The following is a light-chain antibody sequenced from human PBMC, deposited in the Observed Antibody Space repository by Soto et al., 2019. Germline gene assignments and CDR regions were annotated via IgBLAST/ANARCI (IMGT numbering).Light chain of an antibody. CDR3: QQYNNWPLT. V-gene: IGKV3-15*01. Sequence: EIVMTQSPATLSVSPGERATLSCRASQSVTSNLAWYQQKPGQGPRLLIYCASTRATGIAARFSGSGSGTEFTLTISSLQSEDFAVYYCQQYNNWPLTFGGGTKVEI. CDR1: QSVTSN. CDR2: CAS. J-gene: IGKJ4*01.